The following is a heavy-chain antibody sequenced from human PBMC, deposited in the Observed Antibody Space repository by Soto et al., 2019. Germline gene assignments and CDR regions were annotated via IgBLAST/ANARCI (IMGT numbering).Heavy chain of an antibody. CDR1: GGSISSYY. Sequence: QVQMQESSPGLVKPSETLSLTSTVSGGSISSYYWSWIRQPPGKGLEWIGYIYYSGSTNYNPSLKSRVTISVDTSKNQFSLKLSSVTAADTAVYYCARGLKGELLGFDYWGQRTLVTVSS. J-gene: IGHJ4*02. V-gene: IGHV4-59*01. D-gene: IGHD1-26*01. CDR3: ARGLKGELLGFDY. CDR2: IYYSGST.